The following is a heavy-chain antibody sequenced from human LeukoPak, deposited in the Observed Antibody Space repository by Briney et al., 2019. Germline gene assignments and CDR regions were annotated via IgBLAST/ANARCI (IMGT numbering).Heavy chain of an antibody. J-gene: IGHJ3*01. CDR3: ARGGQGDGYSADEAFDV. D-gene: IGHD5-24*01. CDR1: GDSVVSNSTA. Sequence: SQTLSLTCVISGDSVVSNSTACNWIRQSPSRGLEWLGRTYYRSKWYNDYAVSVKSRIIINPDTSKNQFSLQLNSMTPEDTAVYYCARGGQGDGYSADEAFDVWGQGTMVTVS. V-gene: IGHV6-1*01. CDR2: TYYRSKWYN.